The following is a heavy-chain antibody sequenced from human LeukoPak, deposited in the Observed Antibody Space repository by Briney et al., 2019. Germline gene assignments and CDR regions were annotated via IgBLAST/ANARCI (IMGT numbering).Heavy chain of an antibody. CDR2: IWYDGSNK. CDR3: AKELSGGSNWNYGRGFDY. J-gene: IGHJ4*02. D-gene: IGHD1-7*01. V-gene: IGHV3-33*06. CDR1: GFTFSSYG. Sequence: GGSLRLSCAASGFTFSSYGMHWVRQAPGKGLEWVAVIWYDGSNKYYADSVKGRFTISRDNSKNTLYLQMNSLRAEDTAVYYCAKELSGGSNWNYGRGFDYWGQGTLVTVSS.